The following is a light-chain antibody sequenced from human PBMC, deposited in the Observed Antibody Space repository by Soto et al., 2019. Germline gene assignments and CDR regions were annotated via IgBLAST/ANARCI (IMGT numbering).Light chain of an antibody. CDR3: QVWDTSGDPYYV. Sequence: SYELTQPPSVSVAPGKTANITCGGDNIGSKSVHWYQQKPGQAPVLVVFYDSVRPSGIPERFSGSNSGNTATLTISRVEAEDDADYYCQVWDTSGDPYYVFGTGTKLTVL. CDR2: YDS. J-gene: IGLJ1*01. V-gene: IGLV3-21*04. CDR1: NIGSKS.